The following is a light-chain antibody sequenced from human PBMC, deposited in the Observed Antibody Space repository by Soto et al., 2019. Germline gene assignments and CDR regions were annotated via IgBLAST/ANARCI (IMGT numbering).Light chain of an antibody. Sequence: EIVLTQSPATLSVSPGERVILSCRASQSVDISLAWYQQKPGQAPRLLIYGASTRATDMPGTFSGRGSGTEFTLTTTSLRPEDFGVYYCQQYRSWPRTFGQGTKVDI. CDR2: GAS. V-gene: IGKV3-15*01. CDR1: QSVDIS. CDR3: QQYRSWPRT. J-gene: IGKJ1*01.